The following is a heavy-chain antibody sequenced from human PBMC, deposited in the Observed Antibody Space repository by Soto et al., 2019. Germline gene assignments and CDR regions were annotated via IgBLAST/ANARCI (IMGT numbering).Heavy chain of an antibody. D-gene: IGHD1-7*01. CDR2: IFYSGDT. V-gene: IGHV4-30-4*01. CDR3: VGTGTTDDF. J-gene: IGHJ1*01. Sequence: VQLQGSGPGLLKPSQTLSLTCTVSGAPVNTGDYNWIYIRQPPGKGLEWLGYIFYSGDTYYNPSLKSRATISLNTSRNQFSLTLTSVTDADTALYYCVGTGTTDDFWGQGTLVTVSS. CDR1: GAPVNTGDYN.